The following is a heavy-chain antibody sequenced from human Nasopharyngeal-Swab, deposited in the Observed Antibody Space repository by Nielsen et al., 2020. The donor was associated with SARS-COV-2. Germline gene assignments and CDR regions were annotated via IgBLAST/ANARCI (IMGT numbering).Heavy chain of an antibody. CDR1: GFTLSSYS. D-gene: IGHD3-10*01. CDR2: IGSTSTYI. CDR3: ARDITKDYFDY. J-gene: IGHJ4*02. Sequence: GESLKISCAASGFTLSSYSMNWVRQAPGKGLEWVSSIGSTSTYIYYADSVKGRFTISRDNAKNSLYLQMNSLRAEDTAVYYCARDITKDYFDYWGQGTLVTVSS. V-gene: IGHV3-21*01.